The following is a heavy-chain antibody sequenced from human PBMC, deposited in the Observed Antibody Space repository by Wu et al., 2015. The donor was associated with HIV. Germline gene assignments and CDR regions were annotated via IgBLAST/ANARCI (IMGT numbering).Heavy chain of an antibody. CDR3: TRSRGFSVHYKTDDYFDY. V-gene: IGHV1-2*02. D-gene: IGHD3-3*01. J-gene: IGHJ4*02. Sequence: QVQLVQSGAEPKKPGASVKVSCKASGFSFNNYYIYWVRLAPGHGLEWVGWINPQTGNTNYAQKFLGRVTMTRDTSTSSVYMEVTRLRSDDAAVYYCTRSRGFSVHYKTDDYFDYWGQGTLVAVSS. CDR2: INPQTGNT. CDR1: GFSFNNYY.